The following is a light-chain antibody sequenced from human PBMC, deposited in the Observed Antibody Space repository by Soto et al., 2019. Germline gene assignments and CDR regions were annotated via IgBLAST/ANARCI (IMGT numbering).Light chain of an antibody. V-gene: IGKV1-39*01. CDR3: QQSYSTPLT. CDR1: QSISSY. Sequence: DIQMTQSPSSLSASVGDRVTITCRASQSISSYLNWYQQKPGKAPKLLIYAASSLQSGVPSRFSGSGSGTDFTLTISSLQPEDFATYYGQQSYSTPLTFGGGNKVEI. CDR2: AAS. J-gene: IGKJ4*01.